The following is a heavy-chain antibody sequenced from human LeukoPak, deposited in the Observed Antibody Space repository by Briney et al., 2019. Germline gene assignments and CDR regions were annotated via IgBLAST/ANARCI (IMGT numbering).Heavy chain of an antibody. Sequence: GASVKVSCKASGYTFTSYGISWVRQAPGQGLEWMGWISAYNGNTNYAQKLQGRVTMTRDTSISTAYMELRSLRSDDTAVYYCARDALSAARTAGGDMDVWGKGTTVTVSS. J-gene: IGHJ6*03. D-gene: IGHD6-6*01. CDR1: GYTFTSYG. V-gene: IGHV1-18*01. CDR2: ISAYNGNT. CDR3: ARDALSAARTAGGDMDV.